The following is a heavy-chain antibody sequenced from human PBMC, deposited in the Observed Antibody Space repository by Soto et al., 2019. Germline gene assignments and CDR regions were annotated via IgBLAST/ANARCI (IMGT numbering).Heavy chain of an antibody. CDR1: GFSFEDYT. V-gene: IGHV3-43*01. CDR2: ISWDGGRT. Sequence: GGSLRLSCAASGFSFEDYTMHWVRHTPVKGPEWISLISWDGGRTLYSDAVNGRFIISIDNSKNSLYLQMNSLTTEDTALYFCARDSSGVLTGQKRYFDPWGRG. J-gene: IGHJ4*02. CDR3: ARDSSGVLTGQKRYFDP. D-gene: IGHD3-9*01.